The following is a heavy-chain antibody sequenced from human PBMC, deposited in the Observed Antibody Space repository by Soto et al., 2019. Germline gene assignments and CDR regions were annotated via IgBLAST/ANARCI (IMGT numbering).Heavy chain of an antibody. CDR3: ARRYGSAIDY. J-gene: IGHJ4*02. Sequence: SETPFLTCPVAGGALSRYYWSWIRQPPGKGLEWIGYIYYSGSTNYNPSLKSRVTISVDTSKNQFSLKLSSVTAADTAVYYCARRYGSAIDYWGQGTLVTVSS. V-gene: IGHV4-59*08. CDR2: IYYSGST. CDR1: GGALSRYY. D-gene: IGHD1-26*01.